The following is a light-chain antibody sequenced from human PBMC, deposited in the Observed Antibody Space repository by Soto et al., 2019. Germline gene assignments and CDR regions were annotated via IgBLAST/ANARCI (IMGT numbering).Light chain of an antibody. Sequence: EIVMTQSPDSLSVSLGERATLSCRASQSVSSNLAWYQQKPGQAPRLLIYGASTRATGVPARFSGSGSGTEFTLTISSLQSEDFAVYYCQQYNNWPWTFGQGTKVEIK. V-gene: IGKV3-15*01. CDR1: QSVSSN. CDR2: GAS. CDR3: QQYNNWPWT. J-gene: IGKJ1*01.